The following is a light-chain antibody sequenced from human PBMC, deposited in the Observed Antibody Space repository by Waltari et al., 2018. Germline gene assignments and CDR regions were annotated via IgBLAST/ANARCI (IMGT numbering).Light chain of an antibody. CDR3: NSRDSSGNHWV. V-gene: IGLV3-19*01. Sequence: SSELTQDPAVAVALGQTVSITCQVDSLSSYHAIGHHKKPGKAPVHVIYGKNNRPSGIPDRFSGSSSGNTASLTITGAQAEDEADYYCNSRDSSGNHWVFGGGTKLTVL. CDR2: GKN. CDR1: SLSSYH. J-gene: IGLJ3*02.